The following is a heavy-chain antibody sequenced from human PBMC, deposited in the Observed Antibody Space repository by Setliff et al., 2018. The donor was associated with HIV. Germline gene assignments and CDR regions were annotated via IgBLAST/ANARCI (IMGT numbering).Heavy chain of an antibody. J-gene: IGHJ5*02. CDR2: IYYSGST. CDR3: ARLREGSTSLIDP. Sequence: LSLTCTVSGGSISSYYWSWIRQPPGKGLEWIGYIYYSGSTNYNPSRKSRVTISVDTSRNQFSLKLSSVTAADTAFYYCARLREGSTSLIDPWGQGTLVTVSS. CDR1: GGSISSYY. D-gene: IGHD1-26*01. V-gene: IGHV4-59*01.